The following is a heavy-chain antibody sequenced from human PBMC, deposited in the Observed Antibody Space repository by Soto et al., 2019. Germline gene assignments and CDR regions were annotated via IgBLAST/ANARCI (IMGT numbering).Heavy chain of an antibody. D-gene: IGHD2-21*02. CDR2: ISGSGGST. V-gene: IGHV3-23*01. CDR3: AKNFGHIVVVTAMGAFDY. Sequence: GGSLRLSCAASGFTFSSYAMSWVRQAPGKGLEWVSAISGSGGSTYYADSVKGRFTISRDNSKNTLYLQMNSLRAEDTAVYYCAKNFGHIVVVTAMGAFDYWGQGTLVTVSS. J-gene: IGHJ4*02. CDR1: GFTFSSYA.